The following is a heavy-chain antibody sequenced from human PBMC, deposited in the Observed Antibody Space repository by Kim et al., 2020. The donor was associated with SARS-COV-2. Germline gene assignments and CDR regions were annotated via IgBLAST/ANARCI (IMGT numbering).Heavy chain of an antibody. V-gene: IGHV3-13*05. CDR3: ARGRYYDSSGDDFCMDV. CDR2: IGTAGDP. CDR1: GFTFSSYD. Sequence: GGSLRLSCAASGFTFSSYDMHWVRQATGKGLEWVSAIGTAGDPYYPASVKGRFTISSENAKNSLYLQMNSLRAGDTAVYYCARGRYYDSSGDDFCMDVWGQGTTVTVSS. D-gene: IGHD3-22*01. J-gene: IGHJ6*02.